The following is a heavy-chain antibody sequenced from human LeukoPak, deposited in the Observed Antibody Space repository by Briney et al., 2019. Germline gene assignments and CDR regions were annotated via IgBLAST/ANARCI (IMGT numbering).Heavy chain of an antibody. Sequence: SETLSLTCTVSGGSITSHYWTWIRQPPGKGLGWIGYIYYSGSTNYNPSLQSRVAMAVDTSKNQFSLKLNSVTAADTAVYYCARMLTFGVSAFDIWGQGTMVTVSS. CDR2: IYYSGST. CDR1: GGSITSHY. J-gene: IGHJ3*02. V-gene: IGHV4-59*11. D-gene: IGHD3-16*01. CDR3: ARMLTFGVSAFDI.